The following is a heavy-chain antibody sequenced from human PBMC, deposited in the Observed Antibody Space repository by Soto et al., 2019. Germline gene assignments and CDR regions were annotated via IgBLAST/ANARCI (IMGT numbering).Heavy chain of an antibody. D-gene: IGHD2-8*02. V-gene: IGHV3-23*01. CDR3: AKLCWWGGRTLDV. CDR1: GFTFSSYG. Sequence: EVQLLESGGGLVQPGGSLRLSCAASGFTFSSYGMSWVRQAPGKGLEWISTINDGGGTTHYADSVKGRFTNSRDNTKYSLFLQMNSLRAEDAAVYYCAKLCWWGGRTLDVWGEGTTVTVSS. J-gene: IGHJ6*04. CDR2: INDGGGTT.